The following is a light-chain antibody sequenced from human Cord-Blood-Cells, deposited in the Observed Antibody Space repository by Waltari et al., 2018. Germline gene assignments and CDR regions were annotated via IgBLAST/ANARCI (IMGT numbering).Light chain of an antibody. CDR1: SSDVGSYNL. V-gene: IGLV2-23*01. Sequence: QSALTQPASVSGSPGQSITISCTGTSSDVGSYNLVSWYQQHPGKAPKLMIYEGSKRTSGVSNRFSGSKYGNTASLTISGLQAEDEADYYCCSYAGSNVVFGGGTKLTVL. CDR3: CSYAGSNVV. CDR2: EGS. J-gene: IGLJ2*01.